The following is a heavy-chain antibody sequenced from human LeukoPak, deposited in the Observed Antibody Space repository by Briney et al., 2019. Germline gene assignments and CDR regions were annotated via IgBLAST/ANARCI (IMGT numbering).Heavy chain of an antibody. CDR3: ARDHNDFWSGYYFPFDP. D-gene: IGHD3-3*01. CDR1: GGSISSYY. J-gene: IGHJ5*02. Sequence: SETLSLTCTVSGGSISSYYWSWIRQPAGKGLEWIGRIYTSGSTNYNPSLKSRVTMSVDTSKNQFSLKLSSVTAADTAVYYCARDHNDFWSGYYFPFDPWGQGTLVTVSS. CDR2: IYTSGST. V-gene: IGHV4-4*07.